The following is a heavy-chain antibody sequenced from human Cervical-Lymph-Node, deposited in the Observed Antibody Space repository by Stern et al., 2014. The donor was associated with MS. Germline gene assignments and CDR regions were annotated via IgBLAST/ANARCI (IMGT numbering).Heavy chain of an antibody. J-gene: IGHJ3*02. V-gene: IGHV5-51*01. CDR1: GYSFTNYW. Sequence: VQLVQSGAEVKKPGESLKLSCTGSGYSFTNYWIGWVRQMPGKGLEGMGIIYPGGPDTRNRPPFQGQVPISADKSISTAYLQWSSLKASDTALYYCSRRGGVGATGAAFDIWGQGTMVTVSS. CDR3: SRRGGVGATGAAFDI. CDR2: IYPGGPDT. D-gene: IGHD1-26*01.